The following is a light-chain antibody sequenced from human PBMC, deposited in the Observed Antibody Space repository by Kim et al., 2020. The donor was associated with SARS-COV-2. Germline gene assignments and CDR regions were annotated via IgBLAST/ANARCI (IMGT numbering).Light chain of an antibody. Sequence: ALEQTVRITIQRDSRTRYYANWYQQKPGQAPVAVFKGKNNRPSGNPDRFSGSNSGDTASMTITGARAEDEDDYYCHSRDCSSDHWMFGGGTQLTVL. J-gene: IGLJ3*02. CDR2: GKN. CDR3: HSRDCSSDHWM. CDR1: SRTRYY. V-gene: IGLV3-19*01.